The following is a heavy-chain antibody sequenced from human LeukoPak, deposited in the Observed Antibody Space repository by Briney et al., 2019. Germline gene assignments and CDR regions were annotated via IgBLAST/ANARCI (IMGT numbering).Heavy chain of an antibody. CDR1: GYTFSGYY. V-gene: IGHV1-2*02. D-gene: IGHD2-21*01. CDR2: INPNSGGT. J-gene: IGHJ4*02. Sequence: ASVKVSCKASGYTFSGYYIHWVRQAPGHGLDWMGWINPNSGGTNSAQKFQGRVTMTSDTSISTAYMELSRLRYDDTAIYYCAKVGETDNLDYWGQGTLITVSS. CDR3: AKVGETDNLDY.